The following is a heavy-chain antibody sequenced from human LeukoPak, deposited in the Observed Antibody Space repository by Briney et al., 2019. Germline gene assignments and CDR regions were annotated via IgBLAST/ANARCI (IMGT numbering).Heavy chain of an antibody. D-gene: IGHD3-22*01. Sequence: NSSETLSLTCTVSGGSISSYYWSWIRQPPGKGLEWIGYIYYSGSTNYNPSLKSRVTISVDTSKNQFSLKLSSVTAADTAVYYCARYYYDSSGYYRYYFDYWDQGTLVTVSS. CDR1: GGSISSYY. CDR2: IYYSGST. CDR3: ARYYYDSSGYYRYYFDY. J-gene: IGHJ4*02. V-gene: IGHV4-59*08.